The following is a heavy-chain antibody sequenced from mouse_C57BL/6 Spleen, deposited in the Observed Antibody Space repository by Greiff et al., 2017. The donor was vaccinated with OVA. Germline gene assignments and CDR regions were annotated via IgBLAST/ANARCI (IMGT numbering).Heavy chain of an antibody. D-gene: IGHD2-13*01. CDR2: LLPTSCSP. Sequence: QVQLQQPGAELVKPGASVKLSCKASGYTFTSYWMHWVKQRPGQGLEWIGMLLPTSCSPNYNEKFKSNATLTVDTSSSTAYMQLSSLTAEDSAVYYCARGGDRDRKGFAYWGQGTLVTVAA. V-gene: IGHV1-64*01. J-gene: IGHJ3*01. CDR1: GYTFTSYW. CDR3: ARGGDRDRKGFAY.